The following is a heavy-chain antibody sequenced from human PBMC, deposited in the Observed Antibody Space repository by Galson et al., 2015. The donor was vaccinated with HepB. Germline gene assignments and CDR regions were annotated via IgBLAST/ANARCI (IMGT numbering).Heavy chain of an antibody. V-gene: IGHV3-30*18. CDR1: EFTFSSYG. CDR3: AKAGRIWGEHYDY. CDR2: ISSDGSYK. J-gene: IGHJ4*02. D-gene: IGHD3-16*01. Sequence: SLRLSCAASEFTFSSYGVHWVRQAPGKGLEWVAVISSDGSYKDYADSVKGRFTISRDNSKNTVYLQMNSLRTEDTAMYYCAKAGRIWGEHYDYWGRGTLVTVSS.